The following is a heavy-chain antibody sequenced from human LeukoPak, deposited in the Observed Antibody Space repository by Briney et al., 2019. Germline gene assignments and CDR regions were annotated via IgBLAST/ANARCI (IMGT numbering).Heavy chain of an antibody. CDR3: ARDVMVRGVKSSYFDY. V-gene: IGHV1-69*13. CDR2: IIPILGTA. D-gene: IGHD3-10*01. J-gene: IGHJ4*02. CDR1: GGTFSSYA. Sequence: SVKVSCKASGGTFSSYAISWVRQAPRQGLEWMGGIIPILGTANYAQKFQGRVTITADESTSTAYMELSSLRSEDTAVYYCARDVMVRGVKSSYFDYWGQGTLVTVSS.